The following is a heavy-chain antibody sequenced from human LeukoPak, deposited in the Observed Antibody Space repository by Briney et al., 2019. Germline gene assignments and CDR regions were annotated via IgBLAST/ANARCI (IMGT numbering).Heavy chain of an antibody. J-gene: IGHJ6*02. D-gene: IGHD6-13*01. CDR1: GGSISSGGSS. CDR3: ARALPSGYSSSWYGYYYYGMDV. V-gene: IGHV4-30-2*01. CDR2: IYHSGST. Sequence: PSETLSLTCAVSGGSISSGGSSWSWIRQPPGKGLEWIGYIYHSGSTYYNPSLKSRVTISVDRSKNQFSLKLSSVTAADTAVYYCARALPSGYSSSWYGYYYYGMDVWGQGTTVTVSS.